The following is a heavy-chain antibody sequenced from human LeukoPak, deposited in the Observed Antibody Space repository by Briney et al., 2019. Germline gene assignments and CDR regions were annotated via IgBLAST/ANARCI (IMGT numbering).Heavy chain of an antibody. CDR2: ISSSSSYI. V-gene: IGHV3-21*01. CDR3: ARDLVVVAATGWFDP. Sequence: GGSLRLSCAASGFTFSSYSMNWVRQAPGKGLEWVSSISSSSSYIYYADSVKGRFIISRDNAKNSLYLQMNSLRAEDTAVYYCARDLVVVAATGWFDPWGQGTLVTVSS. J-gene: IGHJ5*02. D-gene: IGHD2-15*01. CDR1: GFTFSSYS.